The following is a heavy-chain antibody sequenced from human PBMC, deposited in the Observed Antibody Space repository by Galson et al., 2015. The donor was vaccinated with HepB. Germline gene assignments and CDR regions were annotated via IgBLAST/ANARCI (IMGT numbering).Heavy chain of an antibody. V-gene: IGHV3-7*03. J-gene: IGHJ4*02. D-gene: IGHD1-14*01. Sequence: SLRLSCAASGFTFTDYWMSWVRQAPGKGLEWVANINKDGNDKYYVDSVEGRFTVSRDNAKNSLYLQMNSLRVEDTALYYCARASALRTGDSWCQGALVTVPS. CDR1: GFTFTDYW. CDR3: ARASALRTGDS. CDR2: INKDGNDK.